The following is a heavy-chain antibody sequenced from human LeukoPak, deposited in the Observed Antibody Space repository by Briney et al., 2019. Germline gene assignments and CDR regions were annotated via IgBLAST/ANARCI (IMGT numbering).Heavy chain of an antibody. D-gene: IGHD6-13*01. CDR1: GFTFSSYE. CDR3: ARDRGIAAAGTEAGFDY. J-gene: IGHJ4*02. CDR2: ISSSGSTI. Sequence: PGGSLRLSCGASGFTFSSYEMNWVRQAPGKGLEWVSYISSSGSTIYYADSVKGRFTISRDNAKNSLYLQMNSLRAEDTAVYYCARDRGIAAAGTEAGFDYWGQGTLVTVSS. V-gene: IGHV3-48*03.